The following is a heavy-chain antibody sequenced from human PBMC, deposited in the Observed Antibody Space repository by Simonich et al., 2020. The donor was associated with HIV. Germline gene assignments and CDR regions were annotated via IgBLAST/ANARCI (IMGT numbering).Heavy chain of an antibody. J-gene: IGHJ4*02. CDR1: GFTLSSYS. V-gene: IGHV3-48*01. D-gene: IGHD3-10*01. Sequence: EVQLGESGGGLVQPGGSLRLSCAASGFTLSSYSMKWVRQAPGSGLELVSYISSSSNSIYYADSVKGRFTISRDNAKNSLYLQMNSLRAEDTAVYYCARAGGNFDYWGQGTLVTVSS. CDR2: ISSSSNSI. CDR3: ARAGGNFDY.